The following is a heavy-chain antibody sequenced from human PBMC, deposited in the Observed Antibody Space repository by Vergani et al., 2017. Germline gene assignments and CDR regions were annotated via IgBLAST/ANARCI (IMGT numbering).Heavy chain of an antibody. CDR1: GFTFSNAW. CDR3: TTDRIVVVPAAGSYFDY. V-gene: IGHV3-15*07. J-gene: IGHJ4*02. D-gene: IGHD2-2*01. Sequence: EVQLVESGGGLVKPGGSLRLSCAASGFTFSNAWMNWVRQAPGKGLEWVGRIKSKTDGGTTDYAAPVKGRFTISRDDSKNTLYLQMNSLKTEDTAVYYCTTDRIVVVPAAGSYFDYWGQGTLVTVSS. CDR2: IKSKTDGGTT.